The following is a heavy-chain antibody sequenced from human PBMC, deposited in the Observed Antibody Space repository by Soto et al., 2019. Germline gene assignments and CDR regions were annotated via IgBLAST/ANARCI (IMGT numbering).Heavy chain of an antibody. D-gene: IGHD1-7*01. CDR3: AKDKLGTTWFDP. CDR2: ISGSGGST. Sequence: PGGSLRLSCAASGFTFSSYDMSWVRQAPGKGLEWVSAISGSGGSTYYADSVKGRFTISRDNSKSTLYLQMNSLRAEDTAVYYCAKDKLGTTWFDPWGQGTLVTVSS. V-gene: IGHV3-23*01. J-gene: IGHJ5*02. CDR1: GFTFSSYD.